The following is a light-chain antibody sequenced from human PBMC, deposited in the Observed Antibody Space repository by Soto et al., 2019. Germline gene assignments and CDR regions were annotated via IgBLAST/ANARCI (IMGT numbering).Light chain of an antibody. CDR3: AAWDDSLNGDV. Sequence: QSVLTQPPSASGTPGQRVTISCSGSNSNIGSNTVNWYQHLPGTAPKVLIYSNNQRPSGVPDRFSGSKSGTSASLAISGLQSEDEADYYCAAWDDSLNGDVFGTGTKVTVL. CDR1: NSNIGSNT. J-gene: IGLJ1*01. V-gene: IGLV1-44*01. CDR2: SNN.